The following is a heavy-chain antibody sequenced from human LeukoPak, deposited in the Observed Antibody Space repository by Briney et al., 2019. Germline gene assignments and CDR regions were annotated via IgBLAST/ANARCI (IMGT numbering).Heavy chain of an antibody. CDR2: MNPDSGNT. CDR1: GYTFTSYD. J-gene: IGHJ4*02. D-gene: IGHD4-11*01. Sequence: ASVKVSCKASGYTFTSYDINWVRQATGQGLEWMGWMNPDSGNTGYAQKFQGRVTITRNTSTSTVYMELSSLRSEDTAVYYCARQQGLQNLNFDYWGQGTLVTVSS. V-gene: IGHV1-8*03. CDR3: ARQQGLQNLNFDY.